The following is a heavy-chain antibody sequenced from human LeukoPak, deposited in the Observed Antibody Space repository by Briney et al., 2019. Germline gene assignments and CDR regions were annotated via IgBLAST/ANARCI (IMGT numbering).Heavy chain of an antibody. Sequence: SETLSLTCAVSGHSISTGYYWGWIRQPPGKGLEWIGSMSHNRRTYYNPSLKSRVTISMDTSKNQISLRLTSVTAADTAVYYCASYYASGVSAYNYYGMDVWGKGTTVTVSS. CDR3: ASYYASGVSAYNYYGMDV. J-gene: IGHJ6*04. CDR2: MSHNRRT. D-gene: IGHD3-10*01. CDR1: GHSISTGYY. V-gene: IGHV4-38-2*01.